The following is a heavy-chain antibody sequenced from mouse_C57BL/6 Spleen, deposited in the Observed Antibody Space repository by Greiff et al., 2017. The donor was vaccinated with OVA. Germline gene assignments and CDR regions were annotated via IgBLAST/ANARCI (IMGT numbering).Heavy chain of an antibody. D-gene: IGHD2-4*01. Sequence: VQLQQSGAELVRPGASVTLSCKASGYTFTDYEMHWVKQTPVHGLEWIGAIDPETGGTAYNQKFKGKAILTADKSSSTAYMELRSLTSEDSAVYYCTRYDYDSWFAYWGQGTLVTGSA. CDR3: TRYDYDSWFAY. CDR1: GYTFTDYE. V-gene: IGHV1-15*01. J-gene: IGHJ3*01. CDR2: IDPETGGT.